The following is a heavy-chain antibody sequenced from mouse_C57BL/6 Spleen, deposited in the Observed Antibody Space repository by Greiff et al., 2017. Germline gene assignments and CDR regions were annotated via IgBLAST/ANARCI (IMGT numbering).Heavy chain of an antibody. CDR2: IDPSDSET. CDR3: ARRRVYYGSSWYFDV. J-gene: IGHJ1*03. V-gene: IGHV1-52*01. CDR1: GYTFTSYW. D-gene: IGHD1-1*01. Sequence: QVQLKQPGAELVRPGSSVKLSCKASGYTFTSYWMHWVKQRPIQGLEWIGNIDPSDSETHYNQKFKDKATLTVDKSSSTAYMQLSSLTSEDSAVYYCARRRVYYGSSWYFDVWGTGTTVTVSS.